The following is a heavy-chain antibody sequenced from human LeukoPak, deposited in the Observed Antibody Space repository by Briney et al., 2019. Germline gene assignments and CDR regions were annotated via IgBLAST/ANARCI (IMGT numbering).Heavy chain of an antibody. D-gene: IGHD4-17*01. CDR3: ARATVTTCYFDY. V-gene: IGHV4-38-2*01. CDR2: IYHSGST. Sequence: PSETLSLTCAVSGYSISSGYYWGWIRPPPGKGLEGIGSIYHSGSTYYNPSLKSRVTILVDTSKNQFSLKLSSVTAADTAVYYCARATVTTCYFDYWGQGTLVTVSS. CDR1: GYSISSGYY. J-gene: IGHJ4*02.